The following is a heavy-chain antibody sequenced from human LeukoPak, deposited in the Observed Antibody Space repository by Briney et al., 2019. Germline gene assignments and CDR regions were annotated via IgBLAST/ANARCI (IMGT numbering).Heavy chain of an antibody. Sequence: ASVKVSCKASGYTFTGYYMHWVRQAPGQGLEWMGWINPNSGGTNYPQKFQGRVTMTRDTSISTAYMELSSLRSEDTAVYYCARGIRHRVPYDYVWGSYRSYYYYYMDVWGKGTTVTISS. J-gene: IGHJ6*03. CDR3: ARGIRHRVPYDYVWGSYRSYYYYYMDV. V-gene: IGHV1-2*02. CDR1: GYTFTGYY. D-gene: IGHD3-16*02. CDR2: INPNSGGT.